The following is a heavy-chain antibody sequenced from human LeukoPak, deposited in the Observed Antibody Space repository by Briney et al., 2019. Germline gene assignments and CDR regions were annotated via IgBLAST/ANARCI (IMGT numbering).Heavy chain of an antibody. Sequence: PGGSLRLSCAASGFTFSSYSMNWVRQAPGKGLEWVSYISSSSSSTIYYADSVKGRFTISRDNAKNSLYLQMNSLRAEDTAVYYCAKVDTLASFWGQGTLVTVSS. CDR1: GFTFSSYS. J-gene: IGHJ4*02. D-gene: IGHD2-15*01. CDR2: ISSSSSSTI. V-gene: IGHV3-48*04. CDR3: AKVDTLASF.